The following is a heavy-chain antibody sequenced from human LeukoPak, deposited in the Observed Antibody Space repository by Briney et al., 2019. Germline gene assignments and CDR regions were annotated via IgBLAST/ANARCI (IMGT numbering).Heavy chain of an antibody. V-gene: IGHV4-61*01. D-gene: IGHD1-7*01. Sequence: PSETLSLTCTVSGGSVSSGNYYWSWIRQPPGKGLEWIGYIYYSGSTNYNPSLKSRVTMSVDTSKNQFSLKLSSVTAADTAVYYCARAYNWNYFVFDPWGQGALVTVSS. CDR1: GGSVSSGNYY. CDR3: ARAYNWNYFVFDP. CDR2: IYYSGST. J-gene: IGHJ5*02.